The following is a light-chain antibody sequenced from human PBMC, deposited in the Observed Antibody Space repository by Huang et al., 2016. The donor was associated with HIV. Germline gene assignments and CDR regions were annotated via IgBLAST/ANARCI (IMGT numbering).Light chain of an antibody. V-gene: IGKV1-39*01. CDR1: QSISSY. CDR2: AAS. Sequence: QSPSSLSASVGDRVTITCRASQSISSYLNWYQQKPGKAPKLLIYAASSLQSGVPSRFSGSGSGTDFTLTISSLQPEDFATYYCQQSYSTATTFGQGTRLEIK. J-gene: IGKJ5*01. CDR3: QQSYSTATT.